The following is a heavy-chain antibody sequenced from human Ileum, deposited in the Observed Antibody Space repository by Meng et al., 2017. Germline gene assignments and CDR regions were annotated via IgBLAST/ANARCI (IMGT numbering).Heavy chain of an antibody. V-gene: IGHV3-15*04. Sequence: GESLKISCAASGFTFSGASMSWLSQAPGKGLEWLGHIAPKTDSETTGYAAPVKGRFTISRDDSKNTLFLQLNTLKTDDTAVDYCTTSGLAHWGQGTLVTVSS. CDR2: IAPKTDSETT. J-gene: IGHJ4*02. D-gene: IGHD3-10*01. CDR1: GFTFSGAS. CDR3: TTSGLAH.